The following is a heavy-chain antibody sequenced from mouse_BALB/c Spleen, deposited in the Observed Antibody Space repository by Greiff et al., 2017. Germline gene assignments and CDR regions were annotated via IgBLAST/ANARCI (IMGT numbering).Heavy chain of an antibody. CDR2: ISNGGGST. D-gene: IGHD4-1*01. CDR1: GFTFSSYT. Sequence: EVQVVESGGGLVQPGGSLKLSCAASGFTFSSYTMSWVRQTPEKRLEWVAYISNGGGSTYYPDTVKGRFTISRDNAKNTLYLQMSSLKSEDTAMYYCARQLGYAMDYWGQGTSVTVSS. J-gene: IGHJ4*01. V-gene: IGHV5-12-2*01. CDR3: ARQLGYAMDY.